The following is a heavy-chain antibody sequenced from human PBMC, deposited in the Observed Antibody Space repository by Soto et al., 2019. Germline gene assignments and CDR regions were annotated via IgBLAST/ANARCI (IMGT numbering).Heavy chain of an antibody. J-gene: IGHJ4*02. CDR1: GVSLTSGNW. D-gene: IGHD3-10*01. CDR3: ARLVYDTRLNYMYFDF. CDR2: IFHDGTA. Sequence: SETLSLTCAVSGVSLTSGNWWTWVRQSPQRGLEYIGEIFHDGTANYYPSFERRVAMSVDTSRNQFSLKLTSVTAADTAVYFCARLVYDTRLNYMYFDFWGPGTLVTVSS. V-gene: IGHV4-4*02.